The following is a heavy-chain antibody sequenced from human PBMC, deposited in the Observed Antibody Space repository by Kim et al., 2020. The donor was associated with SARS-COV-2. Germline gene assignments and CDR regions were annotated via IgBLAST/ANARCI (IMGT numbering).Heavy chain of an antibody. Sequence: SVKVSCKASGGTFSSYAISWVRQAPGQGLEWMGGIIPIFGTANYAQKFQGRVTITADESTSTAYMELSSLRSEDTAVYYCASNIVVVVAANYYYYGMDVWGQGTTVTVSS. D-gene: IGHD2-15*01. CDR3: ASNIVVVVAANYYYYGMDV. CDR1: GGTFSSYA. J-gene: IGHJ6*02. V-gene: IGHV1-69*13. CDR2: IIPIFGTA.